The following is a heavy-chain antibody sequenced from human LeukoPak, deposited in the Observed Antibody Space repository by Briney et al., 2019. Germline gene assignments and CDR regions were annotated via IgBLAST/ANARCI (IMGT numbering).Heavy chain of an antibody. CDR1: GFTFSSYA. CDR3: ARDLYGNSF. D-gene: IGHD2-8*01. J-gene: IGHJ4*02. CDR2: ISYDGSNK. Sequence: PGGSLRLSCAASGFTFSSYAMHWVRQAPGKGLEWVAVISYDGSNKYYADSVEGRFTISRDNSKNTLYLQMISLRAEDTAVYYCARDLYGNSFWGQGTLVTVSS. V-gene: IGHV3-30-3*01.